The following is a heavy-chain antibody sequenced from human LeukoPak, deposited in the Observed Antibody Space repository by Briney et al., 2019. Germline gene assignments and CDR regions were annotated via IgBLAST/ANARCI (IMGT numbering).Heavy chain of an antibody. CDR2: VRGSGDYT. J-gene: IGHJ4*02. Sequence: GGSLRLSCAASGFTISSYAMSWVRQAPGKGLEWVSTVRGSGDYTYYADSVKGRFTISRDNAHNTLYLHMNSLRAEDTAVYYCARQMGWLQFWYFDYWGQGTLVTVSS. V-gene: IGHV3-23*01. CDR1: GFTISSYA. CDR3: ARQMGWLQFWYFDY. D-gene: IGHD5-24*01.